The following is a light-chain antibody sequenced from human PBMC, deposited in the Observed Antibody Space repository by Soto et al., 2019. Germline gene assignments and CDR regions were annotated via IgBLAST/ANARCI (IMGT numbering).Light chain of an antibody. CDR2: EAS. V-gene: IGKV1-5*03. CDR3: QQFNSSPYT. Sequence: DIQMTQSPSSLSATVGDRVTITCRASQSIVTWLAWYQQKPGKAPKLLIYEASSLESGVTSRFSGTGSGTEFTLTISSLQPDDSAAYYCQQFNSSPYTFGQGTKVEIK. CDR1: QSIVTW. J-gene: IGKJ2*01.